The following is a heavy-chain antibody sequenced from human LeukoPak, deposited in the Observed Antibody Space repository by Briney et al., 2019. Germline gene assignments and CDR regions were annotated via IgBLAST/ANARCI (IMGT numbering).Heavy chain of an antibody. J-gene: IGHJ4*02. CDR2: INPNSGGT. Sequence: EASVKVSCKASGYTFTGYYIHWVRQAPGQGLEWMGWINPNSGGTNYAQKFQGRVTMTRDTSISTAYMHLSRLRSDDTAVYYCARSPHILTGENFDYWGQGTLLTVSS. CDR3: ARSPHILTGENFDY. V-gene: IGHV1-2*02. D-gene: IGHD3-9*01. CDR1: GYTFTGYY.